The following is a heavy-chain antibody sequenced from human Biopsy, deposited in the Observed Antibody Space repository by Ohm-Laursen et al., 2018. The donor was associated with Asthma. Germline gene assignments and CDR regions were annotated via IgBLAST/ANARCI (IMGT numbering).Heavy chain of an antibody. V-gene: IGHV3-53*01. CDR3: ARGDSSNWSHYYFDY. J-gene: IGHJ4*02. CDR1: GFKFDEYT. CDR2: IYSGGTS. D-gene: IGHD3-22*01. Sequence: SLRLSCTASGFKFDEYTMHWVRQAPGKGLEWVSGIYSGGTSHTADSVRGRFTISRDYSKNTLYLQMRSLRAEDTAVYYCARGDSSNWSHYYFDYWGQGTLVTVSS.